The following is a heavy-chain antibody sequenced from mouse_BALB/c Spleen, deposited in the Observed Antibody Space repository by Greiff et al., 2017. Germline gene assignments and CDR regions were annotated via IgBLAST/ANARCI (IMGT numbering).Heavy chain of an antibody. V-gene: IGHV5-6*01. J-gene: IGHJ3*01. Sequence: VQLKESGGDLVKPGGSLKLSCAASGFTFSSYGMSWVRQTPDKRLEWVATISSGGSYTYYPDSVKGRFTISRDNAKNTLYLQMSSLKSEDTAMYYCARGGSSYAWFAYWGQGTLVTVSA. CDR3: ARGGSSYAWFAY. CDR1: GFTFSSYG. CDR2: ISSGGSYT. D-gene: IGHD1-1*01.